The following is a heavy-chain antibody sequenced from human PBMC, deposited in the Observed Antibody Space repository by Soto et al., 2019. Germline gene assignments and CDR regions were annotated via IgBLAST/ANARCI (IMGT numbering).Heavy chain of an antibody. V-gene: IGHV1-18*01. Sequence: QVQLVQSGAEVKKPGASVKVSCKASGYTFTSYGISWVRQAPGQGLEWMGWISAYNGNTNYAQKLQGRVPMTTVPSTPSAYLELRSLRSDVTAVYYCASDRVRRTYDFDCWGQGTLVPVSS. CDR2: ISAYNGNT. CDR3: ASDRVRRTYDFDC. D-gene: IGHD3-10*01. CDR1: GYTFTSYG. J-gene: IGHJ4*02.